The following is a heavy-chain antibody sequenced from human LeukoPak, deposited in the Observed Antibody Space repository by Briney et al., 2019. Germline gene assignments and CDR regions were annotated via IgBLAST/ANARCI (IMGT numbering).Heavy chain of an antibody. CDR2: ITWDGTST. J-gene: IGHJ4*02. CDR1: GFTFDDYT. CDR3: AKGGLHGCSSTSCSLDY. V-gene: IGHV3-43*01. Sequence: GGSLRLSCAASGFTFDDYTMHWVRQTPGKGLEWVSLITWDGTSTYYADSVKGRFTISRDNSKSSLYLQMNSLRTEDTALYYCAKGGLHGCSSTSCSLDYWGQGTLVTVSS. D-gene: IGHD2-2*01.